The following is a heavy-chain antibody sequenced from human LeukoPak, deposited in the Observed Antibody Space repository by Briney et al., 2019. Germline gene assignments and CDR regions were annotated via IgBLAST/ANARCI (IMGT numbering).Heavy chain of an antibody. Sequence: AASVKVSCKASGYTFTGYYMHWVRQAPGQGLEWMGWINPNSGGTNYAQKFQGRVTMTRDTSISTAYMELSRLRSDDTAVYYCARNQRGSSSRYRYWFDPWGQGTLVTVSS. CDR2: INPNSGGT. J-gene: IGHJ5*02. D-gene: IGHD6-13*01. CDR1: GYTFTGYY. CDR3: ARNQRGSSSRYRYWFDP. V-gene: IGHV1-2*02.